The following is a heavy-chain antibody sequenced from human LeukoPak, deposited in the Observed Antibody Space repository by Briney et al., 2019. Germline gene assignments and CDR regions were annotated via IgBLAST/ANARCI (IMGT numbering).Heavy chain of an antibody. V-gene: IGHV3-30*18. J-gene: IGHJ4*02. CDR2: ISYDGSNK. D-gene: IGHD4-17*01. Sequence: PGGSLRLSCAASEFTFSSFGMHWVRQAPGKGLEWVAVISYDGSNKYYADSVKGRFTISRDNSKNTLYLQMNSLRAEDTAVYYCAKNSGDYSFFDYWGQGTLVTVSS. CDR3: AKNSGDYSFFDY. CDR1: EFTFSSFG.